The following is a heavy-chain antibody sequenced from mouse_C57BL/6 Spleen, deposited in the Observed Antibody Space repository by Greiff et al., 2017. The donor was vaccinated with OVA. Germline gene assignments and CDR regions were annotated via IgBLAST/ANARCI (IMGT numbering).Heavy chain of an antibody. V-gene: IGHV1-82*01. J-gene: IGHJ2*01. CDR1: GYAFSSSW. D-gene: IGHD2-2*01. CDR2: IYPGDGDT. CDR3: ARGGYEVDY. Sequence: VQLQQSGPELVKPGASVKISCKASGYAFSSSWMNWVKQRPGKGLEWIGRIYPGDGDTNYNGKFKGKATLTADKSSSTAYMQLSSLTSEDSAVYFCARGGYEVDYWGQGTTLTVSS.